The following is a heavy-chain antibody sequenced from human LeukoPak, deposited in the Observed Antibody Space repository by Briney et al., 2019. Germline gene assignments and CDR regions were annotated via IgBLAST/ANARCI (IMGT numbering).Heavy chain of an antibody. V-gene: IGHV5-51*01. J-gene: IGHJ6*03. CDR3: ARHQWVRGVMPPYYYYYYMDV. CDR1: GYSFTSYW. Sequence: GESLKISCKGSGYSFTSYWIGWVRQMPGKGLEWMGIIYPGDFDTRYSPSFQGQVTISADKSISTAYLQRSSLKASDTAVYYCARHQWVRGVMPPYYYYYYMDVWGKGTTVTISS. D-gene: IGHD3-10*01. CDR2: IYPGDFDT.